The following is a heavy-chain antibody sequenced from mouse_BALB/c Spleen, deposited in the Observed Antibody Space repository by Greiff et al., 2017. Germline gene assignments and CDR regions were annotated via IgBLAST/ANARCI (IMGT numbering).Heavy chain of an antibody. D-gene: IGHD1-2*01. V-gene: IGHV1-69*01. CDR1: GYTFTDYW. CDR3: ARSLITTATMDY. CDR2: IDTSDSYT. J-gene: IGHJ4*01. Sequence: QVQLQQSGAELVMPGASVKMSCKACGYTFTDYWMHWVKQRPGQGLEWIGAIDTSDSYTSYNQKFKGKATLTVDESSSTAYMQLSSLTSEDSAVYYCARSLITTATMDYWGQGTSVTVSS.